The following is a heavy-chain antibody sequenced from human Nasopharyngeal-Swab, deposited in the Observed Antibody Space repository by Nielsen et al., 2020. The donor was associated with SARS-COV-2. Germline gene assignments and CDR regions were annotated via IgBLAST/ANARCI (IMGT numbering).Heavy chain of an antibody. D-gene: IGHD6-19*01. V-gene: IGHV4-61*02. J-gene: IGHJ6*02. CDR1: GGSISSGSYY. Sequence: SETLSLTCTVSGGSISSGSYYWSWIRQPAGKGLEWIGRIYTSGSTNYNPSLKSRVTISADTSKNQFSLKLSSVTAADTAVYYCARDWMIAVAGYYYYYGMDVWGQGTTVTVSS. CDR3: ARDWMIAVAGYYYYYGMDV. CDR2: IYTSGST.